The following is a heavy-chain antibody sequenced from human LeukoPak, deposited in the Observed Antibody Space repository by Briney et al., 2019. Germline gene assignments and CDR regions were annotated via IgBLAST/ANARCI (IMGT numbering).Heavy chain of an antibody. D-gene: IGHD1-26*01. CDR1: GYTFTSYD. CDR2: MNPNSGNT. Sequence: ASVKVSCKASGYTFTSYDINWVRQATGQGLEWMGWMNPNSGNTGYAQKFQGRVTMTRNTSISTAYMELRSLRSDDTAVYYCARETFEIVGATPGYWGRGTLVTVSS. V-gene: IGHV1-8*01. CDR3: ARETFEIVGATPGY. J-gene: IGHJ4*02.